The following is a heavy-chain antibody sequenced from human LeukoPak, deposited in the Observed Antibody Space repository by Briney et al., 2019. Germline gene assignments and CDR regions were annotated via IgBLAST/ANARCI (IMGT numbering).Heavy chain of an antibody. Sequence: ASVKVSCKASGYTFTSYDINWVRQATGQGLEWMGWMNPNSGNTGYAQKFQGRVTMTRNTSISTAYMELSSLRSEDTAVYYCARGRYSSSWYRGDYYYYYMDVWAKGPRSPSP. CDR1: GYTFTSYD. CDR2: MNPNSGNT. J-gene: IGHJ6*03. D-gene: IGHD6-13*01. CDR3: ARGRYSSSWYRGDYYYYYMDV. V-gene: IGHV1-8*01.